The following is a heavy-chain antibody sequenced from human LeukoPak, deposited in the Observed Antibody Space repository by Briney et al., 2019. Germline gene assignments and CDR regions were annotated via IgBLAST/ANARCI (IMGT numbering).Heavy chain of an antibody. CDR1: GGSISSYY. CDR2: IYASGST. V-gene: IGHV4-4*07. J-gene: IGHJ5*02. D-gene: IGHD1-26*01. Sequence: SETLSLTCTVSGGSISSYYWTWIRQPAGKGLEWIGRIYASGSTNYNPSLKSRVTLSVDTSKNQFSLKLSSVTAADTAVYYCARDKWEGATYRRFDPWGQGTLV. CDR3: ARDKWEGATYRRFDP.